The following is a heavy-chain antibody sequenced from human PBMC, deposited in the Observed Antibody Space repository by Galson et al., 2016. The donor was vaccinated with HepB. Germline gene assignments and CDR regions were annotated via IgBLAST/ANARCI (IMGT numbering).Heavy chain of an antibody. CDR2: VTSSSTQI. D-gene: IGHD3-22*01. CDR1: GFAFSSYT. V-gene: IGHV3-21*06. CDR3: ARAWDYDSSGYFDY. J-gene: IGHJ4*02. Sequence: SLRLSCAVSGFAFSSYTMNWVRQAPGKGLEWVSLVTSSSTQIYHADSVKGRFTTSRDNAKNSLYLQMDSLRAEDTAVYYCARAWDYDSSGYFDYWGQGALVTVSS.